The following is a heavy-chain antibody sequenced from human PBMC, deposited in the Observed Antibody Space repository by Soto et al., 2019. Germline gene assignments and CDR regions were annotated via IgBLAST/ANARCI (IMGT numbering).Heavy chain of an antibody. CDR3: TRYFDHGYSYGWKGY. V-gene: IGHV3-15*01. Sequence: EVQLVESGGGLVKPGGSLRLSCAASGFTFSNAWMSWVRQAPGKGLEWVGRIKSKTDGGTTDYAAPVKGRFTISRDDSKNTLYLQMNSLKTGDTAVYYCTRYFDHGYSYGWKGYWCQGTLLTVSS. D-gene: IGHD5-18*01. J-gene: IGHJ4*02. CDR2: IKSKTDGGTT. CDR1: GFTFSNAW.